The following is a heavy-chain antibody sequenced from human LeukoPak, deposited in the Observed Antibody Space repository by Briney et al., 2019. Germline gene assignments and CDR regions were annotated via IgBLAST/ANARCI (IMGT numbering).Heavy chain of an antibody. CDR1: GFTFSSYA. D-gene: IGHD2-2*01. Sequence: GGSLRLSCAASGFTFSSYAMTWVRQAPGKGLEWVSAISGSGGHTYYADPVKGRFTISRDNSKNTLYLQMNSLRAEDTAVYYCAKGGLSCSSSSCYSANNWFDPWGQGTLVTVSS. V-gene: IGHV3-23*01. J-gene: IGHJ5*02. CDR2: ISGSGGHT. CDR3: AKGGLSCSSSSCYSANNWFDP.